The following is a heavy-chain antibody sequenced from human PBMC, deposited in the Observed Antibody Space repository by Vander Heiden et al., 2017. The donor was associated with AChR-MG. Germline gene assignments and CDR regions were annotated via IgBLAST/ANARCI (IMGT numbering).Heavy chain of an antibody. CDR2: MNPNIGNT. CDR1: GYTFTSYD. CDR3: ASTKSLQDAFDI. Sequence: QVQLVQSGAEVKKPGASVKVSCKASGYTFTSYDTNWVRQATGQGLEWMGWMNPNIGNTGYAQKFQGRVTMTRNTSISTAYMELSSLRSEDTAVYYCASTKSLQDAFDIWGQGTMVTVSS. J-gene: IGHJ3*02. V-gene: IGHV1-8*01. D-gene: IGHD5-12*01.